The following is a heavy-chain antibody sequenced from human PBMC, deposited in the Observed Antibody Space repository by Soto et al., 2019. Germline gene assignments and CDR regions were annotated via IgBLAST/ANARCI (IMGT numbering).Heavy chain of an antibody. Sequence: QVQLQQWGAGLLKPSETLSLTCAVYGGSFSGYQWSWIRQTPGKGLEWIGEINDSGNINYNPSLKSRGTILVDTAKKQISLKLSSVTAAATAVYYCARGLIVWFGELSRRGGYYYYMDVWGKGTTVTVSS. CDR2: INDSGNI. J-gene: IGHJ6*03. D-gene: IGHD3-10*01. V-gene: IGHV4-34*01. CDR1: GGSFSGYQ. CDR3: ARGLIVWFGELSRRGGYYYYMDV.